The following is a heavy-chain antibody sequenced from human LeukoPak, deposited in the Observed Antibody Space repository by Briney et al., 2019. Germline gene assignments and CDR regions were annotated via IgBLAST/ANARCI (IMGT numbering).Heavy chain of an antibody. CDR3: ASGTSAVLRYFDHRFKEDYYYYYGMDV. CDR2: IIPIFGTA. D-gene: IGHD3-9*01. Sequence: SVKVSCKASGGTFSSYAISWVRQAPGQGLEWMGGIIPIFGTANYAQKFQGRVTITADECTSTAYMELSSLRSEDTAVYYCASGTSAVLRYFDHRFKEDYYYYYGMDVWGQGTTVTVSS. J-gene: IGHJ6*02. V-gene: IGHV1-69*13. CDR1: GGTFSSYA.